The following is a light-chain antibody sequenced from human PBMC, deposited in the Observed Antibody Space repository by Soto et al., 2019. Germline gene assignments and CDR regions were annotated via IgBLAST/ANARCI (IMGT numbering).Light chain of an antibody. CDR2: DAS. V-gene: IGKV3-11*01. J-gene: IGKJ4*01. CDR3: QQRSDWPLT. Sequence: EIVLTQSPATLSLSPGERATLSCRASQSLSSYLAWYQRRRGQAPRLLIYDASRRATGIPARFSGSGSGTEFTLSISSLEPEDFAVYYCQQRSDWPLTFGGGTKVEIK. CDR1: QSLSSY.